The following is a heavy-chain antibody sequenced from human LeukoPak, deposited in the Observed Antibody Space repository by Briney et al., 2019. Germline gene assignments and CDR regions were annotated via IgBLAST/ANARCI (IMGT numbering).Heavy chain of an antibody. V-gene: IGHV3-30*03. CDR3: ARGYLQLDY. CDR1: GFTFSGYG. Sequence: GGSLRLSCAASGFTFSGYGMHWVRQAPGKGLEWVAVISYDGSNKYYADSVKGRFTISRDNTKNSLYLQMNSLRAEDTAIYYCARGYLQLDYWGQGVLVTVSS. CDR2: ISYDGSNK. D-gene: IGHD1-26*01. J-gene: IGHJ4*02.